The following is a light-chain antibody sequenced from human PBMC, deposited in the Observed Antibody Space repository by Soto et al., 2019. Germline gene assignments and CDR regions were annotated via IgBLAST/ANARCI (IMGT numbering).Light chain of an antibody. CDR1: SSDFLFFNS. CDR2: DVT. J-gene: IGLJ3*02. Sequence: QSALTQPASVSGSPGQSITISCTGTSSDFLFFNSVSWYQQHPGKAPKLIFYDVTIRILGVSGRFSASRSGNTASLTISGLQAEDEAAYYCNSYTTANTLMFGGGTKVTVL. V-gene: IGLV2-14*03. CDR3: NSYTTANTLM.